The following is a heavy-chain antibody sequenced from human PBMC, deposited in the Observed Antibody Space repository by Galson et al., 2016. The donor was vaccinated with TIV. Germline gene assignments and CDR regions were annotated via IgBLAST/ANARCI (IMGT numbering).Heavy chain of an antibody. V-gene: IGHV1-2*06. J-gene: IGHJ6*02. CDR3: ARERGAGYCSGTSCYGYYGLDV. CDR2: INPNSGGT. Sequence: SVKVSCKASGYTFSHYFMHWVRQAPGQGLEWMGRINPNSGGTHYAVKFQGRVTMTRDTSISTGYMELSSLTSDDTAVYYCARERGAGYCSGTSCYGYYGLDVWGQGTTVIVSS. CDR1: GYTFSHYF. D-gene: IGHD2-2*03.